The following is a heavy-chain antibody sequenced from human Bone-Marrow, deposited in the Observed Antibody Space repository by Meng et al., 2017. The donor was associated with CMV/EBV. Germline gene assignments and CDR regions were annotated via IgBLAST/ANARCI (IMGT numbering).Heavy chain of an antibody. D-gene: IGHD3-9*01. CDR1: GFTFNNAW. J-gene: IGHJ3*02. CDR2: IKRQTDGGTT. CDR3: TTDRVSRYFTSLSLFRVLDI. Sequence: GESLKISCAASGFTFNNAWMSWVRQAPGKGLEWVGRIKRQTDGGTTDYAAPVKGRFTILRDDSKNTLYLQMNSLKTEDTAVYYCTTDRVSRYFTSLSLFRVLDIWGQGTMVTVSS. V-gene: IGHV3-15*01.